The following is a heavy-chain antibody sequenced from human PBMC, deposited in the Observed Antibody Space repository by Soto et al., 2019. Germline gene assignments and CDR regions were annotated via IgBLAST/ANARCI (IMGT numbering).Heavy chain of an antibody. D-gene: IGHD2-21*01. CDR1: GFAFRKFD. J-gene: IGHJ6*02. V-gene: IGHV3-23*01. Sequence: GGSLRLSCVASGFAFRKFDISWVRQAPGKGLEWVSSLSSSDESTYYEDSVKGRVIIHRDTSKNTLYLQMNSLIVEDTAMYFCATGAKYGGAECYPNFHYYYGLDVWGRGTTVTVSS. CDR3: ATGAKYGGAECYPNFHYYYGLDV. CDR2: LSSSDEST.